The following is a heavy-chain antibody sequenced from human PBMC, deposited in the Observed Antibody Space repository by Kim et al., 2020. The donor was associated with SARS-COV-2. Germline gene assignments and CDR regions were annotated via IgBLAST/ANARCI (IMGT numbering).Heavy chain of an antibody. D-gene: IGHD6-19*01. CDR1: GYTFTSYA. CDR2: INAGNGNT. J-gene: IGHJ6*02. V-gene: IGHV1-3*01. CDR3: ARSEAVAKYYYYGMDV. Sequence: ASVKVSCKASGYTFTSYAMHWVRQAPGQRLEWMGWINAGNGNTKYSQKFQGRVTITRDTSASTAYMELSSLRSEDTAVYYCARSEAVAKYYYYGMDVWGQGTTVTVSS.